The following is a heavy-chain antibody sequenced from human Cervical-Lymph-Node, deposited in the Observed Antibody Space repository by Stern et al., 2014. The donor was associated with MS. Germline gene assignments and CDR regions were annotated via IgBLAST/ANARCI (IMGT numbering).Heavy chain of an antibody. V-gene: IGHV4-59*01. D-gene: IGHD2-15*01. CDR2: IYNTGSV. Sequence: QVQLQESGTGLVKPSETLSLTCTVSGGSLRSYYWNWIRQAPGKGLEWLGFIYNTGSVNYNPSLSSRVAMSVDTSKNQFSLTVSSVTAADTAVYYCAREGEYCSGSRCYPFLDYWGQGTLVTVSS. J-gene: IGHJ4*02. CDR1: GGSLRSYY. CDR3: AREGEYCSGSRCYPFLDY.